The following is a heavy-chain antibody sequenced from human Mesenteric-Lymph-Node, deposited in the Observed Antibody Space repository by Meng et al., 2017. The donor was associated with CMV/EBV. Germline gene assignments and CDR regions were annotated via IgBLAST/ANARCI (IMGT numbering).Heavy chain of an antibody. CDR3: AKTGCSDISCYYFDS. D-gene: IGHD2-2*01. V-gene: IGHV3-23*03. CDR1: GFTFNNYA. J-gene: IGHJ4*02. CDR2: IYSDGSST. Sequence: GGSLRLSCAATGFTFNNYAMSWVRQAPGRGLEWVSVIYSDGSSTYYADSVKGRFTISRDNSKNTLYLQMNGLRAEDTAVYYCAKTGCSDISCYYFDSWGQGTLVTVSS.